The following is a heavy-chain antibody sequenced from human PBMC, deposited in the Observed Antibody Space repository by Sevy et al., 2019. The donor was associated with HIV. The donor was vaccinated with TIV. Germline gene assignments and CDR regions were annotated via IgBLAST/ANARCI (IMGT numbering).Heavy chain of an antibody. Sequence: GGSLRLSCAASGFSFSGYAIHWVRQAPGKGLEWVAVISSDGSNKCYADSVKGRFTISRDNSKNTLFLQMNSLRAEDSAVYYCAKEGAYSYTTYLDYWGQGTVVTVSS. D-gene: IGHD1-26*01. CDR3: AKEGAYSYTTYLDY. J-gene: IGHJ4*02. V-gene: IGHV3-30*18. CDR2: ISSDGSNK. CDR1: GFSFSGYA.